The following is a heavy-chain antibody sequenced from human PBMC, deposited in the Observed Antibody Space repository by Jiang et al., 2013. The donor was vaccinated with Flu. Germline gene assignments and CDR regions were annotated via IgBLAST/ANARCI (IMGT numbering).Heavy chain of an antibody. Sequence: VQLLESGGGLVQPGGSLRLSCAASGFTFSSYAMSWVRQAPGKGLEWVSAISGSGGSTYYADSVKGRFTISRDNSKNTLYLQMNSLRAEDTAVYYCAPLQGSGRYLDPWGQGTLVTVSS. J-gene: IGHJ4*01. CDR1: GFTFSSYA. CDR3: APLQGSGRYLDP. CDR2: ISGSGGST. D-gene: IGHD3-10*01. V-gene: IGHV3-23*01.